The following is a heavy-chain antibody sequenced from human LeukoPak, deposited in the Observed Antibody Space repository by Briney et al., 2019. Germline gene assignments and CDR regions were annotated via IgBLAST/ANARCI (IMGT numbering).Heavy chain of an antibody. CDR3: TTDTWYSAGH. J-gene: IGHJ4*02. D-gene: IGHD2-15*01. Sequence: VWLAIIKKGGSDKYYLDSMKGRLTISRENAKNSLFLQMNSLRAEDTAIYYCTTDTWYSAGHWGQGTLVTVSS. V-gene: IGHV3-7*03. CDR2: IKKGGSDK.